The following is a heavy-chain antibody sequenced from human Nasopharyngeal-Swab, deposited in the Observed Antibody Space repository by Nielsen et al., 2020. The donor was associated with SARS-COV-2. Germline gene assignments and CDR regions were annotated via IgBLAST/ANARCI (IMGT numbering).Heavy chain of an antibody. CDR3: ARSSGWYVTLDY. D-gene: IGHD6-19*01. CDR1: GGTFSSYA. V-gene: IGHV1-69*13. CDR2: IIPIFGTA. Sequence: SVKVSCKASGGTFSSYAISWVRQAPGQGLEWMGGIIPIFGTANYAQKFQGRVTITADESMSTAYMELSSLRSEDTAVYYCARSSGWYVTLDYWGQGTLVTVSS. J-gene: IGHJ4*02.